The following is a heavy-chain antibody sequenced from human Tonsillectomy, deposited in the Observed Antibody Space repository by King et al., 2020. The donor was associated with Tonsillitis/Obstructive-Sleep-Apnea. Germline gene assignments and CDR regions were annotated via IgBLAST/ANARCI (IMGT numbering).Heavy chain of an antibody. J-gene: IGHJ4*02. D-gene: IGHD2-2*01. CDR2: INNDGSST. CDR1: GFTFSSHW. V-gene: IGHV3-74*01. CDR3: ARQSLGYCSTTSCRIVDY. Sequence: DVQLVESGGGLVQPGGSLTLSCAASGFTFSSHWMHWVRQAPGKGLVWDSRINNDGSSTSYAGSVKGGFTISRDNAKNTLYLQNNSLRAEDTAGYYCARQSLGYCSTTSCRIVDYWGQGALVTVSS.